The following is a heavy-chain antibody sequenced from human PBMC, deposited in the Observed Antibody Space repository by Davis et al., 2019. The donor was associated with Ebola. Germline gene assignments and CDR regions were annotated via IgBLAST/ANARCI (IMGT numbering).Heavy chain of an antibody. V-gene: IGHV3-30-3*01. CDR1: GFTFSSYA. J-gene: IGHJ4*02. CDR2: ISYDGSNK. Sequence: GGSLRLSCAASGFTFSSYAMHWVRQAPGNGLEWVAVISYDGSNKYYADSVKGRFTISRDNSKNTLYLQMNSLRAEDTAVYYCAKSGGLRLGVDYWGQGTLVTVSS. CDR3: AKSGGLRLGVDY. D-gene: IGHD3-16*01.